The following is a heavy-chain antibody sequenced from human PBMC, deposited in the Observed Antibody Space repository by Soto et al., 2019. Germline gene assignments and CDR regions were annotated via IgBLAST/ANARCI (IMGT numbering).Heavy chain of an antibody. V-gene: IGHV1-69*04. D-gene: IGHD4-17*01. J-gene: IGHJ4*02. Sequence: QVPLVQSGAEMKKPGSSVKVSCKASGGTLRSYAISWVRQAPGQGLEWMGRFIPLLNTSNYAQRFQGRVTITADKSTGTAYMELHSLRPEDTAVYYCARDGDFDCWGQGTLVTVSS. CDR3: ARDGDFDC. CDR2: FIPLLNTS. CDR1: GGTLRSYA.